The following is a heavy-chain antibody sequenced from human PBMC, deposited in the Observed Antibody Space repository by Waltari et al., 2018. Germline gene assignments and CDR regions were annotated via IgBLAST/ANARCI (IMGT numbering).Heavy chain of an antibody. V-gene: IGHV4-34*01. CDR2: INHSGST. J-gene: IGHJ2*01. CDR1: GGSFRGYY. D-gene: IGHD6-13*01. CDR3: ARARRSSSWYYWYFDL. Sequence: QVQLQQWGAGLLKPSETLSLTCAVYGGSFRGYYWSWIRQPPGKGLEWIGEINHSGSTNYNPSLKSRVTISVDTSKNQFSLKLSSVTAADTAVYYCARARRSSSWYYWYFDLWGRGTLVTVSS.